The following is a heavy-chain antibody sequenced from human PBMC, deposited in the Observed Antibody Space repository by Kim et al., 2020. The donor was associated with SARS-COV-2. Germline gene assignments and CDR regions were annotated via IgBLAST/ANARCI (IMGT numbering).Heavy chain of an antibody. CDR1: GYSFTSYW. Sequence: GESLKISCKGSGYSFTSYWISWVRQMPGKGLEWMGRIDPSDSYTNYSPSFQGHVTISADKSISTAYLQWSSLKASDTAMYYCAMTTEVSFDYWGQGTLVTVSS. CDR3: AMTTEVSFDY. V-gene: IGHV5-10-1*01. CDR2: IDPSDSYT. D-gene: IGHD4-17*01. J-gene: IGHJ4*02.